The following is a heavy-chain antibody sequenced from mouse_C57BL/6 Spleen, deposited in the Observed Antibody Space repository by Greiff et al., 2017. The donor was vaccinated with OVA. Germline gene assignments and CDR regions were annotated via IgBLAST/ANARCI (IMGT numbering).Heavy chain of an antibody. V-gene: IGHV1-19*01. CDR3: ARENGDQRFAY. CDR1: GYTFTDYY. CDR2: INPYNGGT. J-gene: IGHJ3*01. Sequence: EVQLVESGPVLVKPGASVKMSCKASGYTFTDYYMNWVKQSHGKSLEWIGVINPYNGGTSYNQKFKGKATLTVDKSSSTAYMELNSLTSEDSAVYYCARENGDQRFAYWGQGTLVTVSA. D-gene: IGHD2-13*01.